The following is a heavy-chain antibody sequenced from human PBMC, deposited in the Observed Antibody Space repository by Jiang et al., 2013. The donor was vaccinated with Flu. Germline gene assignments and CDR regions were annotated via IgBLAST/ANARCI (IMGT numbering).Heavy chain of an antibody. J-gene: IGHJ4*02. D-gene: IGHD3-10*01. CDR2: ISYDGSNK. Sequence: RSLRLSCAASGFTFSSYAMHWVRQAPGKGLEWVAVISYDGSNKYYADSVKGRFTISRDNSKNTLYLQMNSLRAEDTAVYYCARDRGYFDYWGQGTLVTVSS. V-gene: IGHV3-30-3*01. CDR3: ARDRGYFDY. CDR1: GFTFSSYA.